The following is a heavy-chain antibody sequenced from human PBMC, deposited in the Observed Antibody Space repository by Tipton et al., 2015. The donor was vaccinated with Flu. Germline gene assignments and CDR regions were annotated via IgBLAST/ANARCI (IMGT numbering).Heavy chain of an antibody. J-gene: IGHJ3*02. Sequence: TLSLTCTVSGGSISSHYWSWIRQPPGKGLEWIGYIYYSGSISYNPSLKSRVTISVDTSKNQFSLKLSSVTAADTAVYHCAREWGDAFDIWGQGTMVTVSS. V-gene: IGHV4-59*11. D-gene: IGHD3-16*01. CDR2: IYYSGSI. CDR1: GGSISSHY. CDR3: AREWGDAFDI.